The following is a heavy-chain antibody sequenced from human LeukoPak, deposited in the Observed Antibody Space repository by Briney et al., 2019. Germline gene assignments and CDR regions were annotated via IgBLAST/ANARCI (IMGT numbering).Heavy chain of an antibody. D-gene: IGHD5-18*01. J-gene: IGHJ4*02. CDR3: AHRDTTMVRVDY. V-gene: IGHV3-15*01. CDR2: IKSKTDGGTT. CDR1: GFTFRNAS. Sequence: PGGSLRLSCAASGFTFRNASMSWVRQAPGKGREWVGRIKSKTDGGTTDYAAPVKGRFTISRDDSKNTLYLQMNSLTTEDTAVYFCAHRDTTMVRVDYWGQGTLVTVSS.